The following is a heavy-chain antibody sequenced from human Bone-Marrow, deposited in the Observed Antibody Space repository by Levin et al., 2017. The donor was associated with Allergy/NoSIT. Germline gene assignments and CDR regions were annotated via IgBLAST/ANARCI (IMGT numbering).Heavy chain of an antibody. CDR1: GFTFSSYW. V-gene: IGHV3-7*01. CDR2: IKQDGSEK. CDR3: VGTNYVWGSYRPRGNFDY. Sequence: GGSLRLSCAASGFTFSSYWMSWVRQAPGKGLEWVANIKQDGSEKYYVDSVKGRFTISRDNAKNSLYLQMNSLRAEDTAVYYCVGTNYVWGSYRPRGNFDYWGQGTLVTVSS. D-gene: IGHD3-16*02. J-gene: IGHJ4*02.